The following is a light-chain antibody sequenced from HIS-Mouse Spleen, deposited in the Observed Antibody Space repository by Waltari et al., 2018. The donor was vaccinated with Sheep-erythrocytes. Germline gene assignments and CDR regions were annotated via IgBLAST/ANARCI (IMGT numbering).Light chain of an antibody. CDR2: EGS. J-gene: IGLJ3*02. CDR3: CSYAGSSTPWV. V-gene: IGLV2-23*01. CDR1: SSDFGRYNL. Sequence: QSALTQPASASGSPGQSITISCPGTSSDFGRYNLFSWYQQHPGKAPKLMIYEGSKRPSGVSNRFSGSKSGNTASLTISGLQAEDEADYYCCSYAGSSTPWVFGGGTKLTVL.